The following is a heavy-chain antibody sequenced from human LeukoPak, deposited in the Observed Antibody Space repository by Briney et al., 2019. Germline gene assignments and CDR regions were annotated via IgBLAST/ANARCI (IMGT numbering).Heavy chain of an antibody. J-gene: IGHJ4*02. V-gene: IGHV3-33*01. Sequence: GRSLRLSCAASGFTFSGYGMHWVRQAPGKGLEWVALIYYDGSDKYYADSVKGRFTVSRDNSKNTLYLQMNSLRVEDTAVYYCARDDYDFWSGYSQSFFDYWGQGTLVTVSS. CDR1: GFTFSGYG. D-gene: IGHD3-3*01. CDR3: ARDDYDFWSGYSQSFFDY. CDR2: IYYDGSDK.